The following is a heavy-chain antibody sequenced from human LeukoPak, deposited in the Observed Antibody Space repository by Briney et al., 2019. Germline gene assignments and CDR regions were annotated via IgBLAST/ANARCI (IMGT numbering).Heavy chain of an antibody. D-gene: IGHD6-19*01. CDR3: ARVETVAGVFDY. V-gene: IGHV3-53*01. CDR2: IYSGGST. J-gene: IGHJ4*02. CDR1: GFSVSSNY. Sequence: GGSLRLSCAASGFSVSSNYMSWVRQAPGKGLEWVSVIYSGGSTYYADSVKGRFTISRDNSKNTLYLQMNSLRAEDTAVYYCARVETVAGVFDYWGQGTLVTVSS.